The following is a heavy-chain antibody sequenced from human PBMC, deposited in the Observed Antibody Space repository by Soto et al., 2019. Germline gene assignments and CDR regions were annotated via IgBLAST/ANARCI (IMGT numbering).Heavy chain of an antibody. J-gene: IGHJ1*01. V-gene: IGHV4-31*03. D-gene: IGHD3-22*01. CDR3: ASTGEYYDSSGPKYVPH. CDR2: IYYSGNT. CDR1: GGSISSGGYY. Sequence: PSETLSLTCTVSGGSISSGGYYWSWIRQHPGKGLECIGYIYYSGNTYYNPSLKSRVTISVDTSKNQFSLKLSSVTAADTAVYYRASTGEYYDSSGPKYVPHWGQGTLVTVSS.